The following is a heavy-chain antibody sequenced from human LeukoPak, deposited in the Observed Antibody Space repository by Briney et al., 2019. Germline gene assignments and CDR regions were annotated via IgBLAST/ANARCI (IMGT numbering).Heavy chain of an antibody. CDR3: ARDLSDIAVAGILDY. CDR2: LYTSGST. Sequence: SETLSLTCTVSGGSISSGSYYGSWIRQPAGRGLEWIGRLYTSGSTNYNPSLKSRVTISVDTSKNQFSLKLSSVTAADTAVYDCARDLSDIAVAGILDYWGQGTLVTVSS. D-gene: IGHD6-19*01. CDR1: GGSISSGSYY. J-gene: IGHJ4*02. V-gene: IGHV4-61*02.